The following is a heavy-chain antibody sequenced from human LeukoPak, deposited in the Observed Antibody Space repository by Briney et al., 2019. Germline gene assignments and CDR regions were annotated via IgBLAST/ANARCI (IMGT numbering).Heavy chain of an antibody. CDR2: ISNDGTTT. J-gene: IGHJ4*02. CDR1: GFTFSSYW. V-gene: IGHV3-74*01. CDR3: AEMTAPAY. Sequence: HAGGSLRLSCAASGFTFSSYWMHWVRQAPGKGLVWVSRISNDGTTTTYADSVKGRFTISRDNAKNTLYLQMNSLRVEDTAIYYCAEMTAPAYWGQGTLVTVSS. D-gene: IGHD5-18*01.